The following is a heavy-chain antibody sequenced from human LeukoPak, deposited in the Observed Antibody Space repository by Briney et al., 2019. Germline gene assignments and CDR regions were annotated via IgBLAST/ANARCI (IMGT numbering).Heavy chain of an antibody. D-gene: IGHD3-22*01. CDR1: GFTFSSYS. Sequence: AGGSLRLSCAASGFTFSSYSMNWVRQAPGKGLEWVSSISGTSSYIYYADSVKGRFTISRDNAKNSLYLQMNSLRAEDTAVYYCAREGSHFARGMIAGDYYGMDVWGQGTTVTVSS. CDR2: ISGTSSYI. V-gene: IGHV3-21*01. J-gene: IGHJ6*02. CDR3: AREGSHFARGMIAGDYYGMDV.